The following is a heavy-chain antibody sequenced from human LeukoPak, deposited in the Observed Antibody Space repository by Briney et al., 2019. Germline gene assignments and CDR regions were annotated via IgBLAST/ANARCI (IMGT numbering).Heavy chain of an antibody. V-gene: IGHV1-24*01. Sequence: ASVKVSCKVSGYTLTELSMHWVRQAPGKGLEWMGGFDPEDGETIYAQKFQGRVTMTEDTSTDTAYMELSSLRSEDTAVYYCATVADCSSTSCYPPYYYYYGMDVWGQGTLVTVSS. CDR2: FDPEDGET. CDR1: GYTLTELS. D-gene: IGHD2-2*01. J-gene: IGHJ6*02. CDR3: ATVADCSSTSCYPPYYYYYGMDV.